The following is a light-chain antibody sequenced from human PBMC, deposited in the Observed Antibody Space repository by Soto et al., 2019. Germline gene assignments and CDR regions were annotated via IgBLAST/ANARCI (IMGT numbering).Light chain of an antibody. CDR1: QSLSSW. CDR3: QQYNDNWT. J-gene: IGKJ1*01. Sequence: DIQMTQSPSTLSASVGDRVTITGRASQSLSSWLAWYQQKPGQAPKLLIYKASTLQSGVPSRFSGSGSGTDFTLAISSLQPDDSATYYCQQYNDNWTFGQGTKVEIK. CDR2: KAS. V-gene: IGKV1-5*03.